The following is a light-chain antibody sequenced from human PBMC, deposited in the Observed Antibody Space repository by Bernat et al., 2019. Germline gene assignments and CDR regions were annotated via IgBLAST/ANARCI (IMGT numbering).Light chain of an antibody. CDR2: YDS. CDR3: QVWDSSSDHVV. J-gene: IGLJ2*01. V-gene: IGLV3-21*04. CDR1: SIGRKS. Sequence: VLTQPPSVSVAPGRAARITCEGDSIGRKSVHWYQQKPGQAPVLVIYYDSDRPSGIPERFSGSNSGNTATLTLSRVEAGDEADYYCQVWDSSSDHVVFGGGTKLTVL.